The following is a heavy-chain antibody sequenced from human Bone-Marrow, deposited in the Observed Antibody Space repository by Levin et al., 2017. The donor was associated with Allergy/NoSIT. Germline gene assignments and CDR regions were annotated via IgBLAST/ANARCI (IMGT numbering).Heavy chain of an antibody. CDR3: TRISFKGTSPNY. CDR2: INYNGDT. J-gene: IGHJ4*02. Sequence: RPSETLSLTCAVYGGSLNGHFWSWIRQPPGKGLEWIGEINYNGDTDYNPSLKSRVTISLDMSKNQFSLRLTSVTAADTATYFCTRISFKGTSPNYWGQGVLVAVSS. D-gene: IGHD2/OR15-2a*01. V-gene: IGHV4-34*01. CDR1: GGSLNGHF.